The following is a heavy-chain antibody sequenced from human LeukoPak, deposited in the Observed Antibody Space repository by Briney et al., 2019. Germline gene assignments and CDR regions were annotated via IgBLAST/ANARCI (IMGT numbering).Heavy chain of an antibody. Sequence: GGSLRLSCAASGFTFTNYAMSWVRQATGKGLEWVSAIGGSGSSTYYADSVKGRFTISRDNSKNTLSLQMNSLRADDTAIYYCVKVSGSGTYYPDYWGQGTLVTVSS. D-gene: IGHD3-10*01. CDR1: GFTFTNYA. CDR3: VKVSGSGTYYPDY. V-gene: IGHV3-23*01. J-gene: IGHJ4*02. CDR2: IGGSGSST.